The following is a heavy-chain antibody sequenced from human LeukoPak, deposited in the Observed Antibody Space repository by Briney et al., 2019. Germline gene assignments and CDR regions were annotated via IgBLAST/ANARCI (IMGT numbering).Heavy chain of an antibody. CDR1: GYTFTGYY. J-gene: IGHJ4*02. V-gene: IGHV1-69*02. D-gene: IGHD2-2*01. CDR2: IIPILGIA. CDR3: AHCSSTSCSPDY. Sequence: SVKVSCKASGYTFTGYYMHWVRQAPGQGLEWMGRIIPILGIANYAQKFQGRVTITADKSTSTAYMELSSLRSEDTAVYYCAHCSSTSCSPDYWGQGTLVTVSS.